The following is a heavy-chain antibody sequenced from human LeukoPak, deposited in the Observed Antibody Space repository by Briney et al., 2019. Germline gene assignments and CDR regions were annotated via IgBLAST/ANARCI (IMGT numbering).Heavy chain of an antibody. CDR1: GFTFSNFE. D-gene: IGHD2-2*01. J-gene: IGHJ3*01. Sequence: GGSLRLSCAASGFTFSNFEMNWVRQAPGKGLEWVSYISGSGSTIHYVDSVKGRFTMSRDNGKNSLYLQMNSLRAEDTALYYCARDHQYAFDVWGQGTMVTVSS. CDR2: ISGSGSTI. CDR3: ARDHQYAFDV. V-gene: IGHV3-48*03.